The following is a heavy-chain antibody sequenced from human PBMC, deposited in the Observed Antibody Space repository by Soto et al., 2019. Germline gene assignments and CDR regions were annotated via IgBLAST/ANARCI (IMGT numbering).Heavy chain of an antibody. J-gene: IGHJ4*02. CDR2: ISGSGVDT. CDR1: GFCFSSLG. Sequence: GGSLRLSCAASGFCFSSLGMSWVRQAPGKGLEWVSSISGSGVDTLYADSVKGRFTISRDNSRNTPYLQVNSLRAEDTAVYYCAKDQTDVALFDYWGQGTLVTVSS. D-gene: IGHD5-12*01. V-gene: IGHV3-23*01. CDR3: AKDQTDVALFDY.